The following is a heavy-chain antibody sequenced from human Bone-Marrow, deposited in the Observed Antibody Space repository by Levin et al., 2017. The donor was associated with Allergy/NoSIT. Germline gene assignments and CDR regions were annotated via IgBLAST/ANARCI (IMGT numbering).Heavy chain of an antibody. CDR2: FDPEDGET. D-gene: IGHD4-17*01. V-gene: IGHV1-24*01. CDR1: GYTLTELS. J-gene: IGHJ4*02. Sequence: ASVKVSCKVSGYTLTELSMHWVRQAPGKGLEWMGGFDPEDGETIYAQKFQGRVTMTEDTSTDTAYMELSSLRSEDTAVYYCAAKRHDYGDSESSFDYWGQGTLVTVSS. CDR3: AAKRHDYGDSESSFDY.